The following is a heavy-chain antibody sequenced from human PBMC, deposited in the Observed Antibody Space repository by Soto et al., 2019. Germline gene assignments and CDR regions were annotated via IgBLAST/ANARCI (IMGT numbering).Heavy chain of an antibody. V-gene: IGHV4-59*01. D-gene: IGHD5-12*01. CDR2: IYYSGST. J-gene: IGHJ6*02. Sequence: PSETLSLTCTVAGGSISSYYWSWIRPPPGKGLEWIGYIYYSGSTNYNPSLKSRVTISVDTSKNQFSLKLSSVTAADTAVYYCARDHSGYDSYYGMDVWGQGTTVTVSS. CDR1: GGSISSYY. CDR3: ARDHSGYDSYYGMDV.